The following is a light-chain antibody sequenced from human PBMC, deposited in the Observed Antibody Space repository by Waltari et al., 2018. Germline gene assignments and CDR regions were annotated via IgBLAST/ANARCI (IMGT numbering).Light chain of an antibody. CDR1: QSVGGY. CDR2: DAS. J-gene: IGKJ1*01. Sequence: EIVLTQSPGPLSLSPGERVTLSCRASQSVGGYLAWYQQKPGQAPRLLIYDASTRATGIPDRFSGSGSGTDFSLTISRLESEDFAVYYCQKYVNLPATFGQGTKVEIK. V-gene: IGKV3-20*01. CDR3: QKYVNLPAT.